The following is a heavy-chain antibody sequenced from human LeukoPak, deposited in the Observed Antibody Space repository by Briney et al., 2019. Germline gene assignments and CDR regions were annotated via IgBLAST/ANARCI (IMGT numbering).Heavy chain of an antibody. CDR2: IYSGGST. D-gene: IGHD3-16*01. Sequence: PGGSLRLSCAASGFTVSSNYMSWVRQAPGKGLEWVSVIYSGGSTYYADSVKGRFTISRDNSKNTLYLQMNSLRAEDTAVYYCARGYIVWGKDGHFVLGPIDYWGQGTLVTVSS. CDR3: ARGYIVWGKDGHFVLGPIDY. V-gene: IGHV3-53*01. J-gene: IGHJ4*02. CDR1: GFTVSSNY.